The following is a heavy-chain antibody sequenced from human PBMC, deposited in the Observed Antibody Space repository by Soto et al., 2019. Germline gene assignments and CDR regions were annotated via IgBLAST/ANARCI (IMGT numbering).Heavy chain of an antibody. D-gene: IGHD4-17*01. CDR2: IKSKTDGGTT. CDR3: TTVERYGDYGRFDY. J-gene: IGHJ4*02. V-gene: IGHV3-15*01. Sequence: EVQLVESGGGLVKPGGSLRLSCAASGFTFSNAWMSWVRQAPGKGLEWVGRIKSKTDGGTTDYAAPVKGRFTISRDDSKNTLYLQMNSLKTEDTAVYYCTTVERYGDYGRFDYWGQGTLVTVSS. CDR1: GFTFSNAW.